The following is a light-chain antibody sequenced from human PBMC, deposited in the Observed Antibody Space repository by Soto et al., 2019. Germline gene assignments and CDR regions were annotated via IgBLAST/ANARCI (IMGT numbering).Light chain of an antibody. J-gene: IGLJ2*01. Sequence: QSALTQPASVSGSPGQSITISCTGTSSDVGSYNLVSWYQQLPDKAPKLLIYEGSKRPSGVSNRFSGSKSGNTASLTISGLQAEDEADYYCCSYAIGSTLVFGGGTKLTVL. V-gene: IGLV2-23*01. CDR1: SSDVGSYNL. CDR3: CSYAIGSTLV. CDR2: EGS.